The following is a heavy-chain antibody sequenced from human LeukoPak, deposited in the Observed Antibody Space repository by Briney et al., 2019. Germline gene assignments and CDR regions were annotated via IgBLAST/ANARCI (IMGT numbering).Heavy chain of an antibody. CDR3: AREGGTGGRFDP. D-gene: IGHD1-14*01. CDR2: IYYSGST. J-gene: IGHJ5*02. Sequence: TSETLSLTCTVSGGSISSSSYYWGWIRQPPGKGLEWIGSIYYSGSTYYNPSLKSRVTISVDTSKNQFSLKLSSVTAADTAVYYCAREGGTGGRFDPWGQGTLVTVSS. V-gene: IGHV4-39*07. CDR1: GGSISSSSYY.